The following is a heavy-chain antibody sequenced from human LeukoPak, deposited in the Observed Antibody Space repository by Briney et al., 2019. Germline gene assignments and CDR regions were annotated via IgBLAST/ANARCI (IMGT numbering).Heavy chain of an antibody. J-gene: IGHJ4*02. CDR2: IKQDGSDK. D-gene: IGHD3-10*01. V-gene: IGHV3-7*01. CDR1: GFTFSSYE. Sequence: GGSLRLSCAASGFTFSSYEMNWVRQSPGKGLEWVAIIKQDGSDKYYVDSVKGRFTISRDNAKNSLYLQMSSLRAEDTAVYYCARGGHRQKEFWGQGTLVTVSS. CDR3: ARGGHRQKEF.